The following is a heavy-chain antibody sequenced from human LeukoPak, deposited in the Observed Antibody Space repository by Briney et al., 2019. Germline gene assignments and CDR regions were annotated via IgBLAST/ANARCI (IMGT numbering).Heavy chain of an antibody. CDR2: MNPNSGNT. V-gene: IGHV1-8*01. D-gene: IGHD1-26*01. CDR1: GCTFTNYD. CDR3: AKGGVGVTPEFDY. Sequence: ASVKVSCKASGCTFTNYDFNWVRQATGQGLEWMGWMNPNSGNTGSAQKFQGRVSMTRNTPISTAYMELSSLRSEDTAVYYCAKGGVGVTPEFDYWGQGTLVTVSS. J-gene: IGHJ4*02.